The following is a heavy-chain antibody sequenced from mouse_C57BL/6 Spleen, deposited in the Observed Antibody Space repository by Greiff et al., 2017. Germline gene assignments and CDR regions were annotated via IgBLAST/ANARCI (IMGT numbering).Heavy chain of an antibody. Sequence: VQLQQSGPELVKPGASVKISCKASGYTFTDYYMNWVKQSHGKSLEWIGDINPNNGGTSYNQKFKGKATLTVDKSSSTAYMELRSLTSEDSAVYYCARWGWDNYLDYWGQGTTLTVSS. D-gene: IGHD3-3*01. J-gene: IGHJ2*01. CDR3: ARWGWDNYLDY. CDR2: INPNNGGT. V-gene: IGHV1-26*01. CDR1: GYTFTDYY.